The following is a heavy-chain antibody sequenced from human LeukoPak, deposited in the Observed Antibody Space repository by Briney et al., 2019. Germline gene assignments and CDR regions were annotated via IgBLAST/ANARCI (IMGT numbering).Heavy chain of an antibody. CDR3: VKDNPLDY. CDR1: GFTFSNYG. Sequence: GGSLRLSCGASGFTFSNYGMLWVRQAPGKGLEWVACIRYDGNNKLYADSMKGRFTISRDNSKNTLYLHINSLRVEDTAVYYCVKDNPLDYWGEGTLVIVPS. CDR2: IRYDGNNK. V-gene: IGHV3-30*02. J-gene: IGHJ4*02. D-gene: IGHD1-14*01.